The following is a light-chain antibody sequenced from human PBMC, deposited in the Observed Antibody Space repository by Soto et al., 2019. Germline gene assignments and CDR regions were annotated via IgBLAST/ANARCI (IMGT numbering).Light chain of an antibody. V-gene: IGKV3D-15*01. J-gene: IGKJ5*01. CDR2: VAS. CDR1: QSVSTN. Sequence: EIGMTQSPATLSVSPGERATLSCRASQSVSTNLAWYQQKPGQAPRLLIYVASTRATGIPARFIGGGSVTEFTLTIGSLQSEDFAVYCCQQYNNWPPITLGQGTRLEIK. CDR3: QQYNNWPPIT.